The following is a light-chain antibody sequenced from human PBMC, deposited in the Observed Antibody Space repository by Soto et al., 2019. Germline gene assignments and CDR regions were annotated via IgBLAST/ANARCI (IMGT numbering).Light chain of an antibody. CDR2: DVS. Sequence: QSALTQPASVSASPGQSITISCTGTSSDVGGYNYVSWYQQHPGKAPKLMIYDVSSRPSGVSDRFSGSKSGNTASLTISGLQAEDEADYYCNSYTSSSTHVFGTGTKVTVL. J-gene: IGLJ1*01. V-gene: IGLV2-14*01. CDR1: SSDVGGYNY. CDR3: NSYTSSSTHV.